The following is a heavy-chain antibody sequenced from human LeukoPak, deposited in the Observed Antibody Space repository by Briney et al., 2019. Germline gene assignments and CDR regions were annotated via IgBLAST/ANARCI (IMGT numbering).Heavy chain of an antibody. CDR1: GFSVSGNY. CDR3: AREGGPYSSTLRGC. V-gene: IGHV3-53*01. J-gene: IGHJ4*02. D-gene: IGHD6-19*01. CDR2: MYSTGST. Sequence: PGGSLTLSCAVSGFSVSGNYMSGFRQAPGKGVEWVSVMYSTGSTDYADSVKGRFTISRDNSKNTLYLQMNSLRTEDTAVHYCAREGGPYSSTLRGCWGQGTLVTVSS.